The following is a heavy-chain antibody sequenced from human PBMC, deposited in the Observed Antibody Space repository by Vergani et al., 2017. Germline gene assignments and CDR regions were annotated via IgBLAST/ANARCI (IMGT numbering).Heavy chain of an antibody. CDR2: IWYDGSNK. J-gene: IGHJ5*02. Sequence: QVQLGESGGGVVQPGRSLRLSCAASGFTFSSYGMHWVRQAPGKGLEWVAVIWYDGSNKYYGDSVKGRFTISRDSSKNTLYLQMNSLRAEDTAVYYCAGDKYCSSTSCFHGWFDPWGQGTLVTVSS. D-gene: IGHD2-2*01. CDR3: AGDKYCSSTSCFHGWFDP. V-gene: IGHV3-33*01. CDR1: GFTFSSYG.